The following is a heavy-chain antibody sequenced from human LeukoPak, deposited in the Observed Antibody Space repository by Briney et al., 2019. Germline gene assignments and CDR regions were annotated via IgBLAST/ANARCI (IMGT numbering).Heavy chain of an antibody. V-gene: IGHV3-30*18. CDR2: ISIDGSEK. CDR1: GVTFRNYG. Sequence: PGGSLRLSCAASGVTFRNYGMHWVRQAPGKGLEWVAVISIDGSEKYYADSVKGRFTISRDNSKNTLYLQMNSLRGDDTAVYCCANPQSRGYDYLDYWGQGTLVTVSS. CDR3: ANPQSRGYDYLDY. D-gene: IGHD5-12*01. J-gene: IGHJ4*02.